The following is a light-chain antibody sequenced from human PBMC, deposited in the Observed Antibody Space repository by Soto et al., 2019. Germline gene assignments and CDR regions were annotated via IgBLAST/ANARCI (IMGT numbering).Light chain of an antibody. CDR2: DAS. J-gene: IGKJ2*01. Sequence: DIQMTQSPSTLSASVGDRVTITCRASQSMSSWLAWYQQKTGKAPKLLIYDASSLESGVPSRFSGSESETEFTLTISSLQPDDFATYYCQQYNSYLYTFGQGTKLEIK. CDR3: QQYNSYLYT. V-gene: IGKV1-5*01. CDR1: QSMSSW.